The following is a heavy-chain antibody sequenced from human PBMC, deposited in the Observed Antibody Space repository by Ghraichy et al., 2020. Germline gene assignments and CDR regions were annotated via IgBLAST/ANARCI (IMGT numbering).Heavy chain of an antibody. CDR2: IYYSGTT. V-gene: IGHV4-31*03. D-gene: IGHD4-11*01. CDR1: GGSISSGGYY. J-gene: IGHJ4*02. CDR3: AGEPDYSDYYFDY. Sequence: SETLSLTCTVSGGSISSGGYYWSWIRQHPGKGLEWIGYIYYSGTTHYNPSLSSRVTISVDTSKNQFSLKLSSVTAADTAVYYCAGEPDYSDYYFDYWGQGALVTVSS.